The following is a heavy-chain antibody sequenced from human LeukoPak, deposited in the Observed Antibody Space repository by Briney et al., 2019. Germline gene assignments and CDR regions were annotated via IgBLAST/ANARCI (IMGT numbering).Heavy chain of an antibody. V-gene: IGHV3-23*01. D-gene: IGHD3-3*01. Sequence: GSLRLSCAASGFTFSSYEMNWVRQAPGKGLEWVSSISGSGGSTYYAGSVKGRFTISRDNSKNTLYLQMNSLRAEDTAVYYCAKDHGIARAIDYWGQGTLVTVSS. CDR1: GFTFSSYE. J-gene: IGHJ4*02. CDR3: AKDHGIARAIDY. CDR2: ISGSGGST.